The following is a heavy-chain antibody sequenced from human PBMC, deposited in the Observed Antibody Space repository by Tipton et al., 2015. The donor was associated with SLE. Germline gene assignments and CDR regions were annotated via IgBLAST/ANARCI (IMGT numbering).Heavy chain of an antibody. D-gene: IGHD1-20*01. J-gene: IGHJ3*02. CDR3: ARVGGLTLPPNDAFDM. CDR1: GYPFTSHG. CDR2: ISGYNGNT. Sequence: QVQLVQSGAEVKKPGASVKVSCKTSGYPFTSHGINWVRQAPGQGLEWLGWISGYNGNTHYAQKVEGRVTMTTDSSTSTAYMELRSLRSDDTALYYCARVGGLTLPPNDAFDMWGQGTVVSVSS. V-gene: IGHV1-18*01.